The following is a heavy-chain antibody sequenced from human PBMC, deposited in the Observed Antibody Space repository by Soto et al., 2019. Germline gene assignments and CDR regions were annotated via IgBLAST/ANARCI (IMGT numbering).Heavy chain of an antibody. CDR2: ISAYNGNT. D-gene: IGHD2-21*01. CDR3: TRDGTYCGDDCFYF. Sequence: ASLKVSCKASGYTFTSYGISWLGQAPGQGLEWMGWISAYNGNTNYAQKLQGRVTMTTDTSTSTAYMELRSLRSDDSGVYYCTRDGTYCGDDCFYFWGPGTLVTVSS. V-gene: IGHV1-18*01. J-gene: IGHJ4*02. CDR1: GYTFTSYG.